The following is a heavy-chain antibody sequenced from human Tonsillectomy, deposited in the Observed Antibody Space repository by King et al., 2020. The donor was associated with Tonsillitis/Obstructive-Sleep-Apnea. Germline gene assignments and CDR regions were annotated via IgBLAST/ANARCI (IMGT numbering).Heavy chain of an antibody. V-gene: IGHV3-9*01. D-gene: IGHD1-26*01. J-gene: IGHJ6*03. Sequence: QLVQSGGGLVQPGRSLRLSCAASGFTFDDYAMHWVRQAPGKGLEWVAGIIWNSANIGYADSVKGRFTISRDNAKNSLYLQMNSLRAEDTALYHCAKDGERGAYYNFYFMDVWGKGTTVTVSS. CDR3: AKDGERGAYYNFYFMDV. CDR2: IIWNSANI. CDR1: GFTFDDYA.